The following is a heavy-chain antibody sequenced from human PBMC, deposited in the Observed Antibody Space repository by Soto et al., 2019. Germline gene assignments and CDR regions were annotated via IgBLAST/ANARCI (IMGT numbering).Heavy chain of an antibody. D-gene: IGHD5-18*01. J-gene: IGHJ4*02. CDR2: IYHSGTT. CDR1: GDSISSGYH. V-gene: IGHV4-38-2*01. CDR3: ARGLGRGYSYGYVDY. Sequence: PSETLSLTCAVSGDSISSGYHWAWIRQPPGKGLEWIASIYHSGTTYYNPSLKSRVTISVDTSKNQFSLKLSSVTAADTAVYYCARGLGRGYSYGYVDYWGQGTLVTVSS.